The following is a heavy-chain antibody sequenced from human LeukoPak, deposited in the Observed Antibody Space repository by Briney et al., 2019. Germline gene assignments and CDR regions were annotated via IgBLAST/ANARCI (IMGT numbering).Heavy chain of an antibody. V-gene: IGHV4-34*01. D-gene: IGHD2-2*01. CDR3: ARGIVVVPAAPYYFDY. CDR2: INHSGST. CDR1: GGSFSGYY. Sequence: SETLSLTCAVYGGSFSGYYWSWIRQPPGKGLEWTGEINHSGSTNYNPSLKSRVTISVDTSKNQFSLKLSSVTAADTAVYYCARGIVVVPAAPYYFDYWGQGTLVTVSS. J-gene: IGHJ4*02.